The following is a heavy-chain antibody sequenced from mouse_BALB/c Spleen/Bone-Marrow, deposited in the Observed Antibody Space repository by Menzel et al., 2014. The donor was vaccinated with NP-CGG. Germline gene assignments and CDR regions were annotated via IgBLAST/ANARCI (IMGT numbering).Heavy chain of an antibody. J-gene: IGHJ2*01. V-gene: IGHV1-7*01. CDR1: GYTFTTYW. Sequence: QVHVKQSGAELAKPGASVKMSCKASGYTFTTYWMHWVKQRPGQGLEWIGCINPSTGYTEYIRKFKDKATLTADKSSSTAYMQLNSLTSEDSSVYYCVLITPVVSDYWGQGTTLTVSS. D-gene: IGHD1-1*01. CDR3: VLITPVVSDY. CDR2: INPSTGYT.